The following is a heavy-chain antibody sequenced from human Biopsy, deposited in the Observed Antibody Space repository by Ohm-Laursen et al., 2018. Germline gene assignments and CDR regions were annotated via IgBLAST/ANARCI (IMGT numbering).Heavy chain of an antibody. CDR1: GGTLSNYA. J-gene: IGHJ4*02. CDR3: ATPFQYYDSWGGYPPFDH. V-gene: IGHV1-69*10. D-gene: IGHD3-3*01. Sequence: SVKVSCKVSGGTLSNYAISWVRQAPGEGLEWMGGIIAVSGLVNYAPKFQGRVSITADKSTTTAYMELSNLKSEDTAVYYCATPFQYYDSWGGYPPFDHWGQGTLATVSS. CDR2: IIAVSGLV.